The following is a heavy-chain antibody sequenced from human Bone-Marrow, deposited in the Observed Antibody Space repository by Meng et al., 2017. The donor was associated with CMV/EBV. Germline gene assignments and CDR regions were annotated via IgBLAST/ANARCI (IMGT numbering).Heavy chain of an antibody. D-gene: IGHD5-18*01. CDR3: ARGPNVDTVEAGYYYYYGMDV. CDR2: ISAYNGNT. Sequence: SVKVSRLVTGYTFTSYGISWVRQAPGKGLEWMGWISAYNGNTNYAQKLQGRVTMTTDTSTSTAYMELRSLRSDDTAVYYCARGPNVDTVEAGYYYYYGMDVWGQGTTVTVSS. J-gene: IGHJ6*02. CDR1: GYTFTSYG. V-gene: IGHV1-18*01.